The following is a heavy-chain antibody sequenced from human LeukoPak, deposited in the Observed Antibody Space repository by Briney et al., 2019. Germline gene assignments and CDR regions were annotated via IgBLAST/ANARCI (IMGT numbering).Heavy chain of an antibody. V-gene: IGHV1-18*01. CDR2: ISAYNGNT. J-gene: IGHJ5*02. CDR1: GYTFTSYG. Sequence: GASVKVSCKASGYTFTSYGISWVRQAPGQGLEWMGWISAYNGNTNYAQKLQGRVTMTTDTSTSTAYMELRSLKSDDTAVYYCARNYYDSSGYYPRWFDPWGQGTLVTVSS. D-gene: IGHD3-22*01. CDR3: ARNYYDSSGYYPRWFDP.